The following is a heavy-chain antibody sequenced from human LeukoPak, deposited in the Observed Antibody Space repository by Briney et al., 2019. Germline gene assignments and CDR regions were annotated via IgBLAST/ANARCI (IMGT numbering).Heavy chain of an antibody. V-gene: IGHV1-18*01. Sequence: ASVKVSCKASGYTFTSYGISWVRQAPGQGLEWMGWISAYIGNTNYAQKLQGRVTMTTDTSTSTAYMELRSLRSDDTAVYYCARDYRRKYGSSWYVKDYWGQGTLATVSS. CDR1: GYTFTSYG. J-gene: IGHJ4*02. D-gene: IGHD6-13*01. CDR2: ISAYIGNT. CDR3: ARDYRRKYGSSWYVKDY.